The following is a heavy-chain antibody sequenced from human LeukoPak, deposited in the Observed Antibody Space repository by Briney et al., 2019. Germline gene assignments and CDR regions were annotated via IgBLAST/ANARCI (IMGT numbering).Heavy chain of an antibody. J-gene: IGHJ5*02. CDR2: IKQDGSEK. D-gene: IGHD2/OR15-2a*01. Sequence: GGSLRLSCAASGFTFSSYWMSWVRQAPGKGLEWVANIKQDGSEKYYVDSVKGRFTISRDNAKNSLYLQMNSLRAEDTAVYYCARHGALTFGSGWSDPWGQGTLVTVSS. CDR3: ARHGALTFGSGWSDP. V-gene: IGHV3-7*01. CDR1: GFTFSSYW.